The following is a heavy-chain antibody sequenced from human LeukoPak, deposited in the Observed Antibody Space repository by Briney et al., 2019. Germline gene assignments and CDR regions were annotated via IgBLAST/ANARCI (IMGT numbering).Heavy chain of an antibody. Sequence: ASVKVSCKASGGTFSSYAISWVRQAPGQGLEWMGRIIPILGIANYAQKFQGRVTITADKSTSTAYMELSRLRSDDTAVYYCARGVVPRRRSFDPWGQGTLVTVSS. J-gene: IGHJ5*02. V-gene: IGHV1-69*04. CDR2: IIPILGIA. CDR1: GGTFSSYA. CDR3: ARGVVPRRRSFDP. D-gene: IGHD2-15*01.